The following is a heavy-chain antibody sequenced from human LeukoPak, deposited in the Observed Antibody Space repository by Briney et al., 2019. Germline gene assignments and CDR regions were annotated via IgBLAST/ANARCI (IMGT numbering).Heavy chain of an antibody. CDR2: IYYSGIT. Sequence: SETLSLTCTVSGGSISSYYWSWIRQPPGKGREWIGYIYYSGITNDNPSLKNRVTISLYTSKNQLSLKLSSVTAAAPAVYYCASLGGLGSWNFGYSGQGTLVTVPS. CDR3: ASLGGLGSWNFGY. CDR1: GGSISSYY. J-gene: IGHJ4*02. D-gene: IGHD3-10*01. V-gene: IGHV4-59*01.